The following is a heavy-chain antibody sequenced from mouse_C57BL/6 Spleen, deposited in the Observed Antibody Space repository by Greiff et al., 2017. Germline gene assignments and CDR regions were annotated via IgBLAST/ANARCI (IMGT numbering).Heavy chain of an antibody. Sequence: QVQLQQPGAELVRPGSSVKLSCKASGYTFTSYWMHWVKQRPIQGLEWIGNIDPSDSETHYNQKFKDKATLTVDKSSSTAYMQLSSLTSEDSAVYYCARGYYGSSYKYFDYWGQGTTLTVSS. D-gene: IGHD1-1*01. CDR3: ARGYYGSSYKYFDY. J-gene: IGHJ2*01. CDR2: IDPSDSET. CDR1: GYTFTSYW. V-gene: IGHV1-52*01.